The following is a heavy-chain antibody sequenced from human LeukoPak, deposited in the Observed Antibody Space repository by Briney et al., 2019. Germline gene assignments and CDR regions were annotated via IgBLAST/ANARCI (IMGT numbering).Heavy chain of an antibody. CDR1: GFTFNNPW. D-gene: IGHD3-22*01. CDR3: ARGHHYYDSSAYYY. J-gene: IGHJ4*02. CDR2: ISSSSSST. V-gene: IGHV3-11*06. Sequence: GGSLRLSCAASGFTFNNPWMSWIRQAPGKGLEWVSYISSSSSSTNYADSVKGRFTISRDNAKNSLYLQMNSLKAEDTAVYYCARGHHYYDSSAYYYWGQGTLVTVSS.